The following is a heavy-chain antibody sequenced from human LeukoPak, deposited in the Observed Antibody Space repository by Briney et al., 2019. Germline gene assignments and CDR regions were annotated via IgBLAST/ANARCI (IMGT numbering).Heavy chain of an antibody. D-gene: IGHD3-10*02. CDR2: ITNNGRKT. Sequence: GGSLRLSCAASGFTFSDYFMGWVRQAPGKGLEWVSYITNNGRKTYYADSMKGRFTISRDNAKNSLYLQMNSLRAEDTAVYYCARGTMFPYYFDYWGQGTLVTVSS. CDR3: ARGTMFPYYFDY. V-gene: IGHV3-11*04. CDR1: GFTFSDYF. J-gene: IGHJ4*02.